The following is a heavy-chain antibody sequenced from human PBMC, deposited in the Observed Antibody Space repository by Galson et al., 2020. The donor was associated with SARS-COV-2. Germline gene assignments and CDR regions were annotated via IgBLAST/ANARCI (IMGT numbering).Heavy chain of an antibody. CDR1: GGSVSSGNSY. D-gene: IGHD3-10*01. Sequence: ASETLSLTCSVSGGSVSSGNSYWSWIRQPPGKRLEWIGYFYDSGGTNYNPSLKSRVSISVDTSNNQFSLRLSSVTAADSAMYYCARGVTGTYDYYGLDVWGQGTTVTVSS. CDR2: FYDSGGT. CDR3: ARGVTGTYDYYGLDV. V-gene: IGHV4-61*01. J-gene: IGHJ6*02.